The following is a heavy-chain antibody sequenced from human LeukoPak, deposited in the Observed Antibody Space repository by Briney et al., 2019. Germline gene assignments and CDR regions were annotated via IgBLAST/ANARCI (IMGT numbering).Heavy chain of an antibody. Sequence: PGGSLRLSCAASGFTVSSNYMSWVRQAPGKGLEWVSGISGSGGSTNYADSVKGRFTISRDNSKNTLYLQMNSLRVEDTAVYYCARYCSSTSCYGGRWFDPWGQGTLVTVSS. CDR3: ARYCSSTSCYGGRWFDP. CDR2: ISGSGGST. D-gene: IGHD2-2*01. V-gene: IGHV3-23*01. CDR1: GFTVSSNY. J-gene: IGHJ5*02.